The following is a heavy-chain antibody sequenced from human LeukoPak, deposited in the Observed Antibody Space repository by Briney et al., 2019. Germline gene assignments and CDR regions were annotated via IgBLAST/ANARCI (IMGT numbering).Heavy chain of an antibody. Sequence: SQTLSLTCTVSGDSISSGDYYWSWIRQPAGKGLEWIGRIASSGSTNYNPSLKSRVTISVDTSKNQFSLNLSSVTAADTAVYYCARLRDYYYNYMDVWGKGTTVTISS. J-gene: IGHJ6*03. CDR1: GDSISSGDYY. CDR2: IASSGST. CDR3: ARLRDYYYNYMDV. V-gene: IGHV4-61*02.